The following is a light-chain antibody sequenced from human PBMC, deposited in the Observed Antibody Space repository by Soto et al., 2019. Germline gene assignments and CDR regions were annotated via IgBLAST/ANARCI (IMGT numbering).Light chain of an antibody. CDR3: QQLRSYPST. V-gene: IGKV1-9*01. CDR1: QDISSS. CDR2: AAS. Sequence: IQLTQSPSSLSASVGYRVTITCRASQDISSSLGWYQQKPGKAPKLLIYAASILQSGVPSRFSGSGFGTDFTLTISSLQAEDFASYFCQQLRSYPSTFGGGTKVEIK. J-gene: IGKJ4*01.